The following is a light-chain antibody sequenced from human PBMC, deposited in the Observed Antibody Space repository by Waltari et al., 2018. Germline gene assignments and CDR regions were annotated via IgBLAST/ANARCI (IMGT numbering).Light chain of an antibody. CDR3: QQLHSYPIT. CDR1: QGISSA. CDR2: DAS. V-gene: IGKV1-13*02. J-gene: IGKJ5*01. Sequence: IVMTQSPSSLSASVGDRITITCRASQGISSALAWYQQKPGESPKFLIYDASSLQSGVPSRFSGSASGTDFTLTITSLQPEDFATYYCQQLHSYPITFGQGTRLEIK.